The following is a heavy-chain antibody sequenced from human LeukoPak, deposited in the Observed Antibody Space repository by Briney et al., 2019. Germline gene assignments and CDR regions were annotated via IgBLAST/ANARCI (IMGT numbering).Heavy chain of an antibody. CDR1: GGSFSGYY. CDR3: ARGDGYSSSWYSPASYYYGMDV. J-gene: IGHJ6*02. Sequence: SETLSLTCAVYGGSFSGYYWSWIRQPPGKGLEWIGEINHSGSTNYNPSLKSRVTISVDTSKNQFSLKLSSVTAADTAVYYCARGDGYSSSWYSPASYYYGMDVWGQGTTVTVSS. D-gene: IGHD6-13*01. CDR2: INHSGST. V-gene: IGHV4-34*01.